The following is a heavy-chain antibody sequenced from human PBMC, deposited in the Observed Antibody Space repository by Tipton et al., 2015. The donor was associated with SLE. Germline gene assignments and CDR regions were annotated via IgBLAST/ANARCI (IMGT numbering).Heavy chain of an antibody. CDR3: ARYSSSYWYFDV. V-gene: IGHV4-4*07. Sequence: TLSLTCTVFGDSIISHYWNWIRQSAGKGLEWIGRIYSGGSTNYNPSLKSRVTISVDTSKNQFSLKLSSVTATDTAVYYCARYSSSYWYFDVWGRGTLVTVSS. CDR1: GDSIISHY. CDR2: IYSGGST. D-gene: IGHD6-6*01. J-gene: IGHJ2*01.